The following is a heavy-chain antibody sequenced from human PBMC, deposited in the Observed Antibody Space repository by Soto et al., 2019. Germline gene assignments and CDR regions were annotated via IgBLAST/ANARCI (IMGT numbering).Heavy chain of an antibody. CDR3: ASENSYFDY. Sequence: QIQLLQSGAEVKKPGASVKVTCKASGYTFRNFGISWVRQAPGQGLEWMGWISAYNANANYAQKFQGRLTMTADTSTSTAYMELRSLRSDDTAEYYCASENSYFDYWGQGTLVTVSS. V-gene: IGHV1-18*01. CDR2: ISAYNANA. CDR1: GYTFRNFG. J-gene: IGHJ4*02.